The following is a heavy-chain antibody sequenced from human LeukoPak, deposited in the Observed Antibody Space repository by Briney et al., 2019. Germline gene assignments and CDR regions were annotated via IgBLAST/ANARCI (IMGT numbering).Heavy chain of an antibody. D-gene: IGHD5-12*01. CDR3: AREGRVSGYDFDC. Sequence: GGSLRVSCEASGFTFSSYWMHWVRQAPGQGLVWVSRINSDGSSITYADSVKGRFTISRDNAKNTLYLQMNSLRVEDTAVYYCAREGRVSGYDFDCWGQGTLVTVSS. J-gene: IGHJ4*02. CDR2: INSDGSSI. CDR1: GFTFSSYW. V-gene: IGHV3-74*03.